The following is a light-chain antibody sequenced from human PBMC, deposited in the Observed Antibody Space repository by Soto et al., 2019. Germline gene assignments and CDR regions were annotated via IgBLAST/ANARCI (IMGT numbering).Light chain of an antibody. CDR1: SSNIGAGYD. J-gene: IGLJ2*01. CDR2: GNS. Sequence: QSVLTQPPSVSGAPGQRVTISCTGSSSNIGAGYDVHWYQQLPGTAPKLRIHGNSNRPSGVPDRFSGSKSGTSASLAITGLQAEDAADYYCQSYDSSLSAPVVFGGGTKVTVL. V-gene: IGLV1-40*01. CDR3: QSYDSSLSAPVV.